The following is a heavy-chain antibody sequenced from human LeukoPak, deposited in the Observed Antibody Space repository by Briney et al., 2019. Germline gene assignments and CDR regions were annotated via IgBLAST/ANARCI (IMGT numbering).Heavy chain of an antibody. J-gene: IGHJ2*01. Sequence: GGSLRLSCAASGFTFSDYYMSWIRQAPGKGLEWVSYISSSSGYTNYADSVKGRFTISRDNAKNSLYLQMNSLRAEDTAVYYCARCDPLRYFDLWGRGTLFTVSS. V-gene: IGHV3-11*03. D-gene: IGHD3-9*01. CDR2: ISSSSGYT. CDR3: ARCDPLRYFDL. CDR1: GFTFSDYY.